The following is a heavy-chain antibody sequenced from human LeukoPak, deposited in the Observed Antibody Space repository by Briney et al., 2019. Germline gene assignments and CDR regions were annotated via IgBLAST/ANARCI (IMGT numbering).Heavy chain of an antibody. CDR3: ARFGYSSSSGWFDP. D-gene: IGHD6-13*01. J-gene: IGHJ5*02. Sequence: GASVKVSCKASGYTFTSYGISWVRQAPGHGLEWMGWISAYNGNTNYAQKLQGRVTMTTDTSTSTAYMELRSLRSDDTAVYYCARFGYSSSSGWFDPWGQGTLVTVSS. CDR2: ISAYNGNT. V-gene: IGHV1-18*01. CDR1: GYTFTSYG.